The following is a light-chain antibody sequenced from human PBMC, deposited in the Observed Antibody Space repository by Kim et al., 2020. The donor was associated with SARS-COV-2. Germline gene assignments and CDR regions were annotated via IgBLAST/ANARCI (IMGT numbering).Light chain of an antibody. CDR1: QNINNW. CDR2: KAS. CDR3: QQYDTYSRT. J-gene: IGKJ1*01. Sequence: DIQMTQSPYTLSASVGDRVTITCRASQNINNWLAWYQQKPGKAPKLLMYKASTLESGVPSRFSGSGSGTEFTLTINSLQPDDFATYYCQQYDTYSRTFGQGTKVDIK. V-gene: IGKV1-5*03.